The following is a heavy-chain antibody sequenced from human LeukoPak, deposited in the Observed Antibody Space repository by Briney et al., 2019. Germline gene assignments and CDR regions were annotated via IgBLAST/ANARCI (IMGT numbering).Heavy chain of an antibody. J-gene: IGHJ4*02. D-gene: IGHD6-13*01. CDR2: IYHSGST. CDR1: GGSISSYY. Sequence: SETLSLTCTVSGGSISSYYWSWIRQPPGKGLEWIGYIYHSGSTYYNPSLKSRVTISVDRSKNQFSLKLSSVTAADTAVYYCARSAAAGTEGFDYWGQGTLVTVSS. CDR3: ARSAAAGTEGFDY. V-gene: IGHV4-59*12.